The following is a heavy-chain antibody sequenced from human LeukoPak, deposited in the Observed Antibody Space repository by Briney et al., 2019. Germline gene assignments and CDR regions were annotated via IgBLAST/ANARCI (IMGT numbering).Heavy chain of an antibody. Sequence: PSETLSLTCTVSGGSISSSGDYWGWIRQAPGKGLEWIGSIYYHENTYYNSSLKSRVTISVDTSKNQFSLKLNSATAADTAVYFCARRAYSAAYWKHFDYWGQGTLVTVSS. CDR3: ARRAYSAAYWKHFDY. CDR1: GGSISSSGDY. J-gene: IGHJ4*02. CDR2: IYYHENT. D-gene: IGHD1-1*01. V-gene: IGHV4-39*01.